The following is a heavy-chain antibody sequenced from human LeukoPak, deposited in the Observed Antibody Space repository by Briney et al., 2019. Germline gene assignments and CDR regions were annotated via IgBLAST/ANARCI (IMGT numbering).Heavy chain of an antibody. CDR3: VKQSSGYYAPLDS. Sequence: GGSLRLSCAASGFDFEDYTMHWVRQVPGKSLEWVSFINWDDVTTDYADSVRGRFTISRDNSKNSLHLQMNSLTTEDTALYFCVKQSSGYYAPLDSWGQGTLVSVSS. D-gene: IGHD5-12*01. CDR2: INWDDVTT. V-gene: IGHV3-43*01. J-gene: IGHJ4*02. CDR1: GFDFEDYT.